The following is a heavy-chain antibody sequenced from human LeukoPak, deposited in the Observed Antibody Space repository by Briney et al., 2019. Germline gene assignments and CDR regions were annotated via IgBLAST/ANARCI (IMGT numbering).Heavy chain of an antibody. V-gene: IGHV1-2*02. Sequence: ASVKVSCKDSGYTFTSYSINWVRQAPGQGLEWMGWINPESGGTNYAQKFQGRVTMTRDTSISTAYMELSRLRSDDTAVYYCARALYYYDSSGYYVLPFDYWGEGTLVTVSS. CDR1: GYTFTSYS. CDR2: INPESGGT. D-gene: IGHD3-22*01. J-gene: IGHJ4*02. CDR3: ARALYYYDSSGYYVLPFDY.